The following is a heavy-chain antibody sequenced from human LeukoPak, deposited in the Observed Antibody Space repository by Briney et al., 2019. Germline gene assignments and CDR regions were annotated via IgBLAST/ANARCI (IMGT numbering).Heavy chain of an antibody. J-gene: IGHJ4*02. CDR1: GFTFRSYW. V-gene: IGHV3-7*03. Sequence: GGSLRLSCTASGFTFRSYWVTWVRQAPGKGLEWVANIKDDGRDKKYVDSVKGRFTISRDNAKNSLYLQMSSLTAEDTAVYYCARDPGTGFDSWGQGTLVTVSS. D-gene: IGHD3/OR15-3a*01. CDR3: ARDPGTGFDS. CDR2: IKDDGRDK.